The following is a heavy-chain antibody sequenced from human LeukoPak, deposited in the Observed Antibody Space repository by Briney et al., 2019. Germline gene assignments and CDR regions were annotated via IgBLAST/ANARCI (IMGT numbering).Heavy chain of an antibody. CDR2: VNAGGGSI. CDR1: GFTFRTYV. CDR3: ARVSRSDTLDMYFGL. Sequence: PGGSLRLSCAASGFTFRTYVMTWVRQAPGKGLEWVSSVNAGGGSIYYADSVKGRFTISRDNSQNTLSLQLNSLTPEDTASYYRARVSRSDTLDMYFGLWGQGTRVTVSS. J-gene: IGHJ3*01. V-gene: IGHV3-23*01. D-gene: IGHD6-19*01.